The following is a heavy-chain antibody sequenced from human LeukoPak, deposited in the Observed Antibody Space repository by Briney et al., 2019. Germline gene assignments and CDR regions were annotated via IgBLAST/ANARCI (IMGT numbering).Heavy chain of an antibody. CDR1: GFTFSSYA. CDR2: ISGSGGST. V-gene: IGHV3-23*01. J-gene: IGHJ4*02. Sequence: GGSLRLSCAASGFTFSSYAMSWVRQAPGKGLEWVSAISGSGGSTYYADSVKGRFTISRDDSKNTAYLQMNSLKTEDTALYYCTRHAPFGGGDLDYWGQGTLVTVSS. D-gene: IGHD2-21*01. CDR3: TRHAPFGGGDLDY.